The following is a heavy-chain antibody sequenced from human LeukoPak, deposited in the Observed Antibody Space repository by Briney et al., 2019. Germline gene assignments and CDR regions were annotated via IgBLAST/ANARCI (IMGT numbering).Heavy chain of an antibody. Sequence: PGGSLRLSCAASGFTFSSYGMHWVRQAPGKGLEGGAFIRYYGSNKYYADSVEGRFTISRDNSKNTLYLQMNSLRAEDTAVYYCAKDRRGYSYGSDYWGQGTLVTVSS. J-gene: IGHJ4*02. CDR3: AKDRRGYSYGSDY. CDR2: IRYYGSNK. CDR1: GFTFSSYG. D-gene: IGHD5-18*01. V-gene: IGHV3-30*02.